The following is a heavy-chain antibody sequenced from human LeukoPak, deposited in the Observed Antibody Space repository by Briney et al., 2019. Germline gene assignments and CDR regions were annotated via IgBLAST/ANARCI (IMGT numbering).Heavy chain of an antibody. V-gene: IGHV4-59*01. CDR1: GGSISSYY. J-gene: IGHJ4*02. CDR2: IYYSGST. D-gene: IGHD3-22*01. Sequence: SETLSLTCTVSGGSISSYYWSWIRQPPGKGLEWIGYIYYSGSTNYNPSLKSRVTISVDTSKNQFSLKLSSVTAADTAVYYCARAAAYYDSSGYYSTYYFDYWGQGTLVTVSS. CDR3: ARAAAYYDSSGYYSTYYFDY.